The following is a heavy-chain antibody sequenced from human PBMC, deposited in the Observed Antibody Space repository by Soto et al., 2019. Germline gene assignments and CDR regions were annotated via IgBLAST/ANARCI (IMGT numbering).Heavy chain of an antibody. CDR2: ISYDGSNK. Sequence: GGSLRLSCAASGFTFSSYGMHLVRQAPGKGLEWVAVISYDGSNKYYADSVKGRFTISRDNSKNTLYLQMNSLRAEDTAVYYCARDYSMVYAELDYWGQGTLVTVSS. CDR3: ARDYSMVYAELDY. V-gene: IGHV3-30*19. J-gene: IGHJ4*02. CDR1: GFTFSSYG. D-gene: IGHD2-8*01.